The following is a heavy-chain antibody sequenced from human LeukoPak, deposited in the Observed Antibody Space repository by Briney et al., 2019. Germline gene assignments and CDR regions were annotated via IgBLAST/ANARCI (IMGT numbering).Heavy chain of an antibody. CDR2: IYYSGST. J-gene: IGHJ6*02. CDR3: AREVVPAAFAMDV. Sequence: SGTLSLTCTVSGGSIGSGGYYWYWIRQHPGKGLEWIGYIYYSGSTYYNPSLKSRLTISVDTSKNQFSLKLSSVTAADTAVYYCAREVVPAAFAMDVWGQGTTVTVSS. V-gene: IGHV4-31*03. D-gene: IGHD2-2*01. CDR1: GGSIGSGGYY.